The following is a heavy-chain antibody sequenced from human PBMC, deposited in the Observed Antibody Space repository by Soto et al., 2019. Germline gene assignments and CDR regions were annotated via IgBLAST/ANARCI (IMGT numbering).Heavy chain of an antibody. CDR1: GYTFTSYD. V-gene: IGHV1-8*01. J-gene: IGHJ6*02. CDR2: MNPNSGNT. CDR3: ARKVHVTTTYNYYGMDV. Sequence: QVQLVQSGAEVKKPGASVKVSCKASGYTFTSYDINWVRQATGQGLEWMGWMNPNSGNTGYAQKFQGRVTMTRNTAISTAYMELSSLRSDATAVHYCARKVHVTTTYNYYGMDVWGQGTTVTVSS. D-gene: IGHD4-17*01.